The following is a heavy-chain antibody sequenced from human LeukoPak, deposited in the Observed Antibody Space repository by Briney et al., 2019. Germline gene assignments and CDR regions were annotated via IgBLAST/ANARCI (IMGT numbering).Heavy chain of an antibody. J-gene: IGHJ6*02. Sequence: PSETLSLTCAVYGGSFSGYYWSWIRQPPGKGLEWIGEINHSGSTYYNPSLKSRVTISVDTSKNQFSLKLSSVTAADTAVYYCGRFGDYFYYYGMDVWGQGTTVTVSS. CDR3: GRFGDYFYYYGMDV. CDR1: GGSFSGYY. CDR2: INHSGST. V-gene: IGHV4-34*01. D-gene: IGHD3-10*01.